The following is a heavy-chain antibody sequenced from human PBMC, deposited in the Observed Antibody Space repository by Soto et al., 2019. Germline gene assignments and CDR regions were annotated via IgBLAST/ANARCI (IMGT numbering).Heavy chain of an antibody. CDR1: GYTFTGYY. J-gene: IGHJ5*02. CDR3: ARAGGSWYWFDP. CDR2: INPNSGGT. V-gene: IGHV1-2*02. Sequence: QVQLVQSGAEVKKPGASVKVSCKASGYTFTGYYMHWVRQAPGQGLEWMGWINPNSGGTNYAQKFQGGVTIPRDTSISTAKMELRRLRSGLTAVYYCARAGGSWYWFDPWGQGTLVTVSS. D-gene: IGHD6-13*01.